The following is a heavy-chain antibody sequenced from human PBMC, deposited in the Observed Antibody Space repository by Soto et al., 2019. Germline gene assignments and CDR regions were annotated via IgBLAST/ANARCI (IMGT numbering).Heavy chain of an antibody. Sequence: SEPLSVTGTGSGGCISSYCWTWIRQPPGQALAWIGYIYYSGSTHYHQCLKSRVTISVDTYKNQFSLKLSSVTAADTAVYYCARGRGYSSLAGYYYYYMDVWGKGTTVTVSS. D-gene: IGHD6-19*01. V-gene: IGHV4-59*12. J-gene: IGHJ6*03. CDR3: ARGRGYSSLAGYYYYYMDV. CDR1: GGCISSYC. CDR2: IYYSGST.